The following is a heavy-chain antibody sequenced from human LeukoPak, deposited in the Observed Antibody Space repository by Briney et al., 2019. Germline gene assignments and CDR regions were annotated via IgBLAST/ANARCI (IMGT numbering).Heavy chain of an antibody. CDR3: ARLQRVRAFDI. V-gene: IGHV4-39*01. CDR2: IYYSGST. D-gene: IGHD4/OR15-4a*01. Sequence: SETLSLTCTVSGGSISSSSYYWGWIRQPPGKGLEWIGSIYYSGSTYYNPSLKSRVTISVDTSKNQFSLKLSSVTAADTAVYYCARLQRVRAFDIWGQGTMVNVSS. J-gene: IGHJ3*02. CDR1: GGSISSSSYY.